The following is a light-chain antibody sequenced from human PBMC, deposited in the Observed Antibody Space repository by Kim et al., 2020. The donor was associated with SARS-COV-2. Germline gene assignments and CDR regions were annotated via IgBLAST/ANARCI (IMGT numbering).Light chain of an antibody. V-gene: IGKV3-15*01. CDR1: QSVSSN. J-gene: IGKJ2*01. Sequence: EIVMTQSPATLSVSPGERATLSCRASQSVSSNLAWYQHKPGQAPRLLIFGTSTRATGIPARFSGSGSGTEFTLTISSLQSEDFAVYYCHQYNTWPPGTFGQGTQVDIK. CDR2: GTS. CDR3: HQYNTWPPGT.